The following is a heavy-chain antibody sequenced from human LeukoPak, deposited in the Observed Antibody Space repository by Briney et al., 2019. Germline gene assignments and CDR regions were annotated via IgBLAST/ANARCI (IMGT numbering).Heavy chain of an antibody. CDR1: GYTLTELS. CDR2: FDPEDGET. V-gene: IGHV1-24*01. J-gene: IGHJ5*02. CDR3: ATAGYCSGGSCYNNWFDP. Sequence: ASVKVSCKVSGYTLTELSMHWVRQAPGKGLEWMGGFDPEDGETIYAQKFQGRVTMTEDASTDTAYMELSSLRSEDTAVYYCATAGYCSGGSCYNNWFDPWGQGTLVTVSS. D-gene: IGHD2-15*01.